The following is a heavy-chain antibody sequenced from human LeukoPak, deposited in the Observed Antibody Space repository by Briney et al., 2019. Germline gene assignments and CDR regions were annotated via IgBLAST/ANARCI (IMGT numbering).Heavy chain of an antibody. CDR1: GYTFTSYG. CDR3: ARDYGSGSYGDSGSPAFDI. Sequence: ASVKVSCKASGYTFTSYGISWVRQAPGQGLEWMGWISAYNGNTNYAQKLQGRVTMTTDTSTSTAYMELRSLRSDDTAVYYCARDYGSGSYGDSGSPAFDIWGQGTMVTVPS. V-gene: IGHV1-18*01. CDR2: ISAYNGNT. D-gene: IGHD3-10*01. J-gene: IGHJ3*02.